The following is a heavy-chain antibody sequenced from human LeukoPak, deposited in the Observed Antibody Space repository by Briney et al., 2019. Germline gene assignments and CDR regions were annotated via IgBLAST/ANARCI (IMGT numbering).Heavy chain of an antibody. D-gene: IGHD2-2*01. J-gene: IGHJ4*02. CDR3: AKALRFTSRHGFDY. V-gene: IGHV4-34*01. Sequence: SETLSLTCAVYGGSFSGYYWSWIRQPPGKGLEWIGEINHSGSTNYNPSLKSRVTISVDTSKNQFSLKLSSVTAADTAVYYCAKALRFTSRHGFDYWGQGTPVTVSS. CDR1: GGSFSGYY. CDR2: INHSGST.